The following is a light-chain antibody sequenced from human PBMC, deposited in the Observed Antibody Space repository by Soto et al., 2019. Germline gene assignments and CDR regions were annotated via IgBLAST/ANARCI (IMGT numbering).Light chain of an antibody. V-gene: IGLV2-14*01. J-gene: IGLJ1*01. Sequence: QSALTQPASVSGSPGPSINISCTGTSSDVGGYNYVSWYQQHPGKAPKLMIYEVSNRPSGVSNRFSGSKSGNTASLTISGLQAEDEADYYCSSYTSSSTLYVFGTGTKLTVL. CDR3: SSYTSSSTLYV. CDR2: EVS. CDR1: SSDVGGYNY.